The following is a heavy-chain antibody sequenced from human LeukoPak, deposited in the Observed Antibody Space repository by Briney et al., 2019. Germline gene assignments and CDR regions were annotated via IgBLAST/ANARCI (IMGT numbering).Heavy chain of an antibody. D-gene: IGHD6-6*01. J-gene: IGHJ5*02. Sequence: GASVKVSCKASGGTLSSYAISWVRQAPGQGLEWMGGIIPIFGTTNYAQKFRGRVTITTDESTTTAYMELSSLRSEDTAVYYCARDLGSSSPVRGFDPWGQGTLVTVSS. V-gene: IGHV1-69*05. CDR3: ARDLGSSSPVRGFDP. CDR1: GGTLSSYA. CDR2: IIPIFGTT.